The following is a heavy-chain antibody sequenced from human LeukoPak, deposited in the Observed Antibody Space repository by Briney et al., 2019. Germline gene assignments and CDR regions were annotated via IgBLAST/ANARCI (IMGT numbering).Heavy chain of an antibody. CDR2: IYYSGST. J-gene: IGHJ4*02. V-gene: IGHV4-39*01. Sequence: SETLSLTCTVSGGSISSNNYYWGWIRQPPGKGLEWIGTIYYSGSTYYNPSLKCRVTISVDTSKNQFSLKLSSVTAADTAVYYCAVSAGDYFDYWGQGTLVTVSS. D-gene: IGHD3-10*01. CDR3: AVSAGDYFDY. CDR1: GGSISSNNYY.